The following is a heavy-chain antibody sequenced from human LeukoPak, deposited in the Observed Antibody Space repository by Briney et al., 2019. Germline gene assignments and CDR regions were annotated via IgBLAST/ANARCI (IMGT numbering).Heavy chain of an antibody. J-gene: IGHJ5*02. V-gene: IGHV1-3*01. CDR3: ARVGINYDFWSGYSS. Sequence: ASVKVSCKASGYTFTSYAMHWVRQAPGQRLEWMGWINAGNGNTKYSQKFQGRVTITRDTSASTAYMELSSLRSEDTAVYYCARVGINYDFWSGYSSWGQGTLVTVSS. D-gene: IGHD3-3*01. CDR2: INAGNGNT. CDR1: GYTFTSYA.